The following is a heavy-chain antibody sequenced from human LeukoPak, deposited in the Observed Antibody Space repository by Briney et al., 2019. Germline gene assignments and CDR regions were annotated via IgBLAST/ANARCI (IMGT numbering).Heavy chain of an antibody. Sequence: ASVKVSCKASGYTFTSYDINWVRQATGQGLEWMGWMNPNSGNTGYAQKFQGRVTMTRNTSISTAYMEVSSLRSENTAVYYCARGRGGSYDYYYYYMDVRGKGTTVTVSS. D-gene: IGHD1-26*01. V-gene: IGHV1-8*01. J-gene: IGHJ6*03. CDR1: GYTFTSYD. CDR2: MNPNSGNT. CDR3: ARGRGGSYDYYYYYMDV.